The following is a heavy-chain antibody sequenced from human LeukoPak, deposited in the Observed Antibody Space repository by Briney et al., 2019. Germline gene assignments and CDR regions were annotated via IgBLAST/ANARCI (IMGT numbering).Heavy chain of an antibody. CDR1: GGSISDSIVSHY. CDR3: ARTARSRDWFDP. CDR2: IYFNGRT. J-gene: IGHJ5*02. Sequence: SETLSLTCSVSGGSISDSIVSHYWSWIRQPPGKGLEWIGYIYFNGRTNYSPSLKSRVTLSVDTSKNQSSMKLISVTAADTAVYYCARTARSRDWFDPWGQGSLVTVSS. D-gene: IGHD2-21*02. V-gene: IGHV4-61*01.